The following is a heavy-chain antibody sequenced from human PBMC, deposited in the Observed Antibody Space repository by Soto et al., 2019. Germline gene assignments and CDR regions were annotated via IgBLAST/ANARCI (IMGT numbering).Heavy chain of an antibody. V-gene: IGHV3-21*04. CDR2: ISSRSSYI. J-gene: IGHJ5*02. CDR1: GFTFSSYS. CDR3: ARYYCSSTSCYKDWFDP. Sequence: GSLRLSCAASGFTFSSYSMNWVRQAPGKGLECVSSISSRSSYIYYADPVKGRFTISRDNAKDSLYMQMNSLRSEDTAVYYGARYYCSSTSCYKDWFDPWGQGTLVTVSS. D-gene: IGHD2-2*02.